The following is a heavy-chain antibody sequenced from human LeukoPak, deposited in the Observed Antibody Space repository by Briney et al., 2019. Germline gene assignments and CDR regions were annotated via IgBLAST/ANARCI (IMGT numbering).Heavy chain of an antibody. J-gene: IGHJ4*02. V-gene: IGHV3-74*01. D-gene: IGHD3-10*01. CDR3: ARAGSFRFDY. CDR1: GFTFSDSW. CDR2: MNSDGSTI. Sequence: GGSLTLSCAASGFTFSDSWMHWVRQAPGKGLVWVSRMNSDGSTIDYADSVRGRFTISRDNARNTLFLQMNSLRAEDTAIYYCARAGSFRFDYWGQGTLATVSS.